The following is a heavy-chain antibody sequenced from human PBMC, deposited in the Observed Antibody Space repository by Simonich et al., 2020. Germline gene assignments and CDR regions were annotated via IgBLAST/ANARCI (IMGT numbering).Heavy chain of an antibody. J-gene: IGHJ6*02. V-gene: IGHV3-21*01. CDR3: AGGVYCSSTSCSTYYYYGMDV. CDR1: GFTFSSYS. CDR2: ISSSSSYI. D-gene: IGHD2-2*01. Sequence: EVQLVESGGGLVKPGGSLRLSCAASGFTFSSYSMNWVRQAPGKGLEWVSSISSSSSYIYYAASVKGRFTTPRDNAKNSLYLQMTSLRAEDTAVYYCAGGVYCSSTSCSTYYYYGMDVWGQGTTVTVSS.